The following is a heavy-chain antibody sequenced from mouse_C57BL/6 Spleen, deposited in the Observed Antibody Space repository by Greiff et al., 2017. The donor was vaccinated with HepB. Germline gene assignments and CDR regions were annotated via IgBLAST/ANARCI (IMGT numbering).Heavy chain of an antibody. CDR2: ISDGGSYT. CDR3: ARDRDSSGYGGFAY. D-gene: IGHD3-2*02. CDR1: GFTFSSYA. Sequence: DVKLVESGGGLVKPGGSLKLSCAASGFTFSSYAMSWVRQTPEKRLEWVATISDGGSYTYYPDNVKGRFTISRDNAKNNLYLQMSHLKSEDTAMYYCARDRDSSGYGGFAYWGQGTLVTVSA. J-gene: IGHJ3*01. V-gene: IGHV5-4*01.